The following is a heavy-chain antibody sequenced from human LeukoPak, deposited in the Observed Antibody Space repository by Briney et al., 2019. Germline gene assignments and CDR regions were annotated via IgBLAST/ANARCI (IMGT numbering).Heavy chain of an antibody. CDR2: IYSGGST. CDR3: ARAKPKNMVRGLIMRRESRYYFDY. J-gene: IGHJ4*02. Sequence: SGGSLRLSCAASGFTVSSNYMSWVRQAPGKGLEWVSVIYSGGSTYYADSVKGRFTISRDNSKSTLYTQMNSLRAEDTAVYYCARAKPKNMVRGLIMRRESRYYFDYWGQGTLVTVSS. V-gene: IGHV3-53*01. D-gene: IGHD3-10*01. CDR1: GFTVSSNY.